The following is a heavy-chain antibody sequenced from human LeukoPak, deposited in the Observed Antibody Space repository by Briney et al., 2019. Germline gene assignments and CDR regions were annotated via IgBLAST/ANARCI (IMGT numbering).Heavy chain of an antibody. D-gene: IGHD3-16*01. Sequence: GGSLRLSCAASGFTFSSYWMSWVRQAPGKGLEWVANINEHGGDMYYVGSVKGRFTISRDNAKNSLYLQMNSLRADDTAVYYCARELFTEGDYYWGQGTLVTVSS. CDR1: GFTFSSYW. CDR2: INEHGGDM. J-gene: IGHJ4*02. V-gene: IGHV3-7*01. CDR3: ARELFTEGDYY.